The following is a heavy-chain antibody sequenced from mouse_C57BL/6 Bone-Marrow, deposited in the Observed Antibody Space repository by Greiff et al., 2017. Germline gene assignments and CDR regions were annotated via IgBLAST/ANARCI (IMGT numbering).Heavy chain of an antibody. CDR1: GFTFSSYT. V-gene: IGHV5-9*01. D-gene: IGHD2-4*01. CDR3: ARHGDYDAGWYFDV. J-gene: IGHJ1*03. CDR2: ISGGGGNT. Sequence: EVMLVESGGGLVKPGGSLKLSCAASGFTFSSYTMSWVRQTPEKRLEWVATISGGGGNTYYPDSVKGRFTISRDNAKKTRYLQMSSLRSEDTALYYCARHGDYDAGWYFDVWGTGTTVTVSS.